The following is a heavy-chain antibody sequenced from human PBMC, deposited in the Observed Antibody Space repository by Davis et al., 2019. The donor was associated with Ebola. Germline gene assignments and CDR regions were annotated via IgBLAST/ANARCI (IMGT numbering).Heavy chain of an antibody. CDR3: ARGARYISGWFDY. Sequence: MPSETLSLTCAVYGGSFSGYYWSWIRQPPGKGLEWIGEIIHSRRTNYNPSLKSRVTISVDTSNNQFSLEVTSVTATDTAVYYCARGARYISGWFDYWGQGTLVTVSS. J-gene: IGHJ5*01. V-gene: IGHV4-34*01. D-gene: IGHD6-19*01. CDR2: IIHSRRT. CDR1: GGSFSGYY.